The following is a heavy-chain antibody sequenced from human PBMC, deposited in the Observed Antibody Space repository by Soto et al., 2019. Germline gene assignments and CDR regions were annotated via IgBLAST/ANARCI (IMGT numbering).Heavy chain of an antibody. V-gene: IGHV3-48*02. D-gene: IGHD3-3*01. Sequence: PGGSLRLSCAASGFSFISYSMSWVRQAPGKGLEWVSYISNSGSVIHDADSVKGRFTISRDNAKNSLSLQMNSLRDEDTALYYCVRVFASNTFDLWGQGTGVTVSS. J-gene: IGHJ3*01. CDR2: ISNSGSVI. CDR3: VRVFASNTFDL. CDR1: GFSFISYS.